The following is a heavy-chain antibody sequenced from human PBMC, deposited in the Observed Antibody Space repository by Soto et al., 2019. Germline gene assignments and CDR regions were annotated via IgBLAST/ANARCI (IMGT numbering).Heavy chain of an antibody. CDR1: GFSVSDNY. D-gene: IGHD3-10*01. Sequence: EVQLVESGGGLIQPGGSLRLSCVVSGFSVSDNYLTWVRQAPGKGLECVSVIYADGRTYYTGSVMGRFTLSRDNSKNTVYLQMNSLRVEDTAMYFCTRDWYGLGRNWGQGTLVSVSS. CDR2: IYADGRT. CDR3: TRDWYGLGRN. V-gene: IGHV3-53*01. J-gene: IGHJ4*02.